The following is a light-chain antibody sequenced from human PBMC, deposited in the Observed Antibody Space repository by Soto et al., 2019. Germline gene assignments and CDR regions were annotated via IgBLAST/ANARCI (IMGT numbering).Light chain of an antibody. V-gene: IGKV3-15*01. CDR1: ETVSTN. CDR3: HQYYKWPLT. CDR2: DAS. Sequence: EIVLTQSPTTLSVSPGERATLSCRATETVSTNLAWFQRKPGQAPRLLIYDASTRATGIPARFSGSGSGTDFTLTISSLLSEDFAVYYCHQYYKWPLTFGGGTKVDIK. J-gene: IGKJ4*01.